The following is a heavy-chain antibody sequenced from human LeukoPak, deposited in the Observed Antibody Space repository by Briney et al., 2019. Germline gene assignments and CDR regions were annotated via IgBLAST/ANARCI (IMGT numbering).Heavy chain of an antibody. CDR2: IKSKTDGGTT. V-gene: IGHV3-15*07. J-gene: IGHJ6*02. CDR3: TTLGSSWYDYYYYGMDV. D-gene: IGHD6-13*01. CDR1: GFTFSSYS. Sequence: NPGGSLRLSCAASGFTFSSYSMNWVRQAPGKGLEWVGRIKSKTDGGTTDYAAPVKGRFTISRDDSKNTLYLQMNSLKTEDTAVYYCTTLGSSWYDYYYYGMDVWGQGTTVTVSS.